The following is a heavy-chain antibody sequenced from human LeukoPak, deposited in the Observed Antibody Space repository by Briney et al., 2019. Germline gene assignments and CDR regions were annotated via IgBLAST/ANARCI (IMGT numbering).Heavy chain of an antibody. V-gene: IGHV3-20*04. CDR2: INRNGGSA. Sequence: GGSLRLSCAASGFTFADYGMSWVRQAPGKGLEWVSGINRNGGSAGYAYSVKGRFTISRDNANNSPYLQMNSLRDEDTALYYCARDRASAVAAFFVYWGQGTLVTVSS. D-gene: IGHD6-19*01. CDR1: GFTFADYG. CDR3: ARDRASAVAAFFVY. J-gene: IGHJ4*02.